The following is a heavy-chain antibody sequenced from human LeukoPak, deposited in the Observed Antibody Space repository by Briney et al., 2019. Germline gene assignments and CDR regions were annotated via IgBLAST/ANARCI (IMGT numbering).Heavy chain of an antibody. J-gene: IGHJ4*02. CDR3: ASYSRDGYAYFDY. V-gene: IGHV1-69*05. D-gene: IGHD5-24*01. CDR2: IIPIFGTA. CDR1: GGTFSSYA. Sequence: SVKVSCKASGGTFSSYAISWVRQAPGQGLEWMGGIIPIFGTANYAQKFQGRVTITTDESTSTAYMELSSLRSEDTAVYYCASYSRDGYAYFDYWGQGTLVTVSS.